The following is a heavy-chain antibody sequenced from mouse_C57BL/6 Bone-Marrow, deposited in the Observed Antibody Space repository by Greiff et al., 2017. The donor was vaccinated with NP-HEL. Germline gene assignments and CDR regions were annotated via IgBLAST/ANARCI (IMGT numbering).Heavy chain of an antibody. CDR1: GFTFSSYA. D-gene: IGHD1-1*01. Sequence: EVKLQESGEGLVKPGGSLKLSCAASGFTFSSYAMSWVRQTPEKRLEWVAYISSGGDYIYYADTVKGRFTISRDNARNTLYLQMSSLKSEDTAMYYCAREGALITTVVATDWYFDVWGTGTTVTVSS. J-gene: IGHJ1*03. CDR2: ISSGGDYI. CDR3: AREGALITTVVATDWYFDV. V-gene: IGHV5S21*01.